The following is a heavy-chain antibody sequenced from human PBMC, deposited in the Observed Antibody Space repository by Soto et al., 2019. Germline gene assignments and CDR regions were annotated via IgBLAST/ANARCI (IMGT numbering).Heavy chain of an antibody. CDR3: ARDTRVYDAFDI. Sequence: SETLSLTCTVSGGSISSDDYYWSWIRQPPGKGLEWIGFMSYSGSTYYNPSLKSRVTISLDTSENQFSLKLSSVTAADTGVYCSARDTRVYDAFDIWGQGTMVTVSS. V-gene: IGHV4-30-4*01. J-gene: IGHJ3*02. CDR1: GGSISSDDYY. CDR2: MSYSGST.